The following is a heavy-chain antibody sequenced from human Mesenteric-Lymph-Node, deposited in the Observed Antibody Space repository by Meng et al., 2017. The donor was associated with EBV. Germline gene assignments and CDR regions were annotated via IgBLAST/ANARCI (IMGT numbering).Heavy chain of an antibody. CDR2: FDPEDDER. V-gene: IGHV1-24*01. D-gene: IGHD3-22*01. J-gene: IGHJ5*02. CDR3: ARRIVVVTSNWFDP. CDR1: GFTLTELS. Sequence: QVQLVQSGAEVKKPGASVKVSCKVSGFTLTELSLHWVRQPPGKGLEWMGGFDPEDDERIYAQKFRGRLTMTEDTSTDTAYMELSSLKSEDTAVYYCARRIVVVTSNWFDPWGQGTLVTVSS.